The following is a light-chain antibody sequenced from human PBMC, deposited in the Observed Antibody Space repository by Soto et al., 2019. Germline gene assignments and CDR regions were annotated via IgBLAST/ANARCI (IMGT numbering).Light chain of an antibody. CDR1: QSVGSN. J-gene: IGKJ4*01. V-gene: IGKV3-15*01. Sequence: EVVGTQSPATLSVSPGERATLSCRASQSVGSNLAWYQQKPGQAPRLLIYGASTRATGIPARFSGSGSGTEFTLTISSLQSEDFAVYYCQQYNNWPLTFGGGTKVDIK. CDR2: GAS. CDR3: QQYNNWPLT.